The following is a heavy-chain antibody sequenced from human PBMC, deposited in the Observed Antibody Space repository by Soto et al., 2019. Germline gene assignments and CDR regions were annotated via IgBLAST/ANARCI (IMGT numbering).Heavy chain of an antibody. CDR3: ATDRCIVGATTWGWGWFDP. CDR1: GYTLTELS. CDR2: FDPEDGDT. Sequence: QVQLVQSGAEVKKPGASVKVSCKVSGYTLTELSMHCVRHAPGKGLEWMGGFDPEDGDTIYAQKLQGRVTMTEDTSTDTAYMELSSLRSEDTAVDYCATDRCIVGATTWGWGWFDPWGQGTLVTVSS. V-gene: IGHV1-24*01. D-gene: IGHD1-26*01. J-gene: IGHJ5*02.